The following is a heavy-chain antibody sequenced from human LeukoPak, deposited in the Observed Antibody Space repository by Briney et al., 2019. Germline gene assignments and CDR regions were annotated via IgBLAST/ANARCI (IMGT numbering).Heavy chain of an antibody. Sequence: GGSLRLSCAASGFTFSSYSMNWVRQAPGKGLEWVSSISSSSGYIYYADSVKGRFTISRDNAKNSLYLQMNSLRAEDTAVYYCARDGSYGDYLFDYWGQGTLVTVSS. V-gene: IGHV3-21*01. D-gene: IGHD4-17*01. CDR3: ARDGSYGDYLFDY. CDR1: GFTFSSYS. CDR2: ISSSSGYI. J-gene: IGHJ4*02.